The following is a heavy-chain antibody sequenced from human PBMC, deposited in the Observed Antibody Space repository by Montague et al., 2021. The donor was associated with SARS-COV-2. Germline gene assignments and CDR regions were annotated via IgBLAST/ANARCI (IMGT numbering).Heavy chain of an antibody. Sequence: SETLSLTCTVSGGSLNNYFWSWIRQPPGKGLEWVGYISDSGSTKYNPSLQSRVTISVDTARNQFSLKLISVTAADTAFYYCAGVASSGPGEYWGQGILVSVSS. CDR2: ISDSGST. CDR1: GGSLNNYF. J-gene: IGHJ4*02. V-gene: IGHV4-59*08. CDR3: AGVASSGPGEY. D-gene: IGHD3-22*01.